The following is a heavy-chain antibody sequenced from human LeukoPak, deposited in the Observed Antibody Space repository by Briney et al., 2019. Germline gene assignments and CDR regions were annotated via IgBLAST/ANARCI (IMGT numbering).Heavy chain of an antibody. J-gene: IGHJ4*02. CDR1: GFTFSSFA. D-gene: IGHD5-12*01. Sequence: GGSLGLSCAASGFTFSSFAMHWVRQAPGKGLEWVANIKQDGSEKYYVDSVKGRFTISRDNAKNSLYLQMNSLRAEDTAVFYCARDGTYTDYDPDFDIWGQGTLVTVSS. CDR2: IKQDGSEK. CDR3: ARDGTYTDYDPDFDI. V-gene: IGHV3-7*01.